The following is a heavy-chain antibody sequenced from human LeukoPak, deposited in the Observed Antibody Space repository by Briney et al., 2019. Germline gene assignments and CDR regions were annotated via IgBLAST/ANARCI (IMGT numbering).Heavy chain of an antibody. CDR3: ARNEYATGWFDH. D-gene: IGHD2-2*01. CDR2: MTPNSGQT. CDR1: GYTFTSFD. J-gene: IGHJ5*02. V-gene: IGHV1-8*01. Sequence: GASVKVSCKASGYTFTSFDINWVRQATGQGLEWLGWMTPNSGQTGYAQKFQGRVTLTRDTSTSTAYMELGSLTSEDTAVYYCARNEYATGWFDHWGQGTVVTVSS.